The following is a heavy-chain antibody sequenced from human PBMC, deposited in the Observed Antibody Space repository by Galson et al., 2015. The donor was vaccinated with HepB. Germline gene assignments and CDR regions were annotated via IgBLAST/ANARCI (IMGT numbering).Heavy chain of an antibody. CDR2: ISYDGSNK. D-gene: IGHD6-19*01. V-gene: IGHV3-30*03. Sequence: SLRLSCAASGFTFSSYGMHWVRQAPGKGLEWVAVISYDGSNKYYADSVKGRFTISRDNSKNTLYLQMNSLRAEDTAVYYCASVAGTRQGGQGTLVTVSS. J-gene: IGHJ4*02. CDR3: ASVAGTRQ. CDR1: GFTFSSYG.